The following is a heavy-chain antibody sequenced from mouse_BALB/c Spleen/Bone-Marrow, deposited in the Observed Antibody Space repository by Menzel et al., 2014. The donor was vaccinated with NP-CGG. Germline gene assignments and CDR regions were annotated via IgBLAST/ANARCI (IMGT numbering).Heavy chain of an antibody. Sequence: QVQLQQSGPGLVAPPQSLSITCTVSGFSLTSYGVHWVRQPPGKGLEWLGVIWAGGSTNYNSALMSRLSISKDNSKSQVFLKMNSLQTDDTAMYYCARDYYGSLYAMDYWGKGTSVTVSS. V-gene: IGHV2-9*02. D-gene: IGHD1-1*01. J-gene: IGHJ4*01. CDR1: GFSLTSYG. CDR3: ARDYYGSLYAMDY. CDR2: IWAGGST.